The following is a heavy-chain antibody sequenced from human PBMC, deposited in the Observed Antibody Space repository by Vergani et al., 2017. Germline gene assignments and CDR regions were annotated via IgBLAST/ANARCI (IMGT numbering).Heavy chain of an antibody. D-gene: IGHD7-27*01. J-gene: IGHJ3*01. CDR3: ARGTGDPNAFDV. Sequence: QVQLVQSGAEVKKPGSSVKVSCKASGGTFSSYAISWVRQAPGQGLEWMGRIIPILGIANYAQKFQGRVTITADKSTSTAYMELSSLRSEDTTVYYCARGTGDPNAFDVWGQGTMVTVSS. V-gene: IGHV1-69*04. CDR1: GGTFSSYA. CDR2: IIPILGIA.